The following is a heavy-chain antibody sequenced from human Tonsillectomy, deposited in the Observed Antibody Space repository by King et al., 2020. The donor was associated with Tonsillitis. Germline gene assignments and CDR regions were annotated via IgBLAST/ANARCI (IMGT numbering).Heavy chain of an antibody. CDR3: ARKTYGGYFLSY. D-gene: IGHD5-12*01. J-gene: IGHJ4*02. CDR1: GGSFSGYY. Sequence: VQLQQWGAGLLKPSETLSLTCAVYGGSFSGYYWSWIRQPPGKGLEWIGEINHSGSTNYNPSLKSRVTISVDTSKNQFSLKLSSVTAADTAVYYCARKTYGGYFLSYWGQGTLVTVSS. CDR2: INHSGST. V-gene: IGHV4-34*01.